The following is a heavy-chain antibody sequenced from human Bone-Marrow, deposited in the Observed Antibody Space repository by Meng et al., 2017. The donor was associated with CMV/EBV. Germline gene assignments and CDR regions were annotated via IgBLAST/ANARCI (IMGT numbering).Heavy chain of an antibody. CDR1: GFTFTTYS. Sequence: GGSLRLSCAASGFTFTTYSMNWVRQAPGKGLEWVSSISSSGDYMYYADSVKGRFTISRDNAKNSLYLQRSSLRAEDTAIYYCARGQLGTSNWYFDLWGRGTLVTVSS. V-gene: IGHV3-21*01. J-gene: IGHJ2*01. D-gene: IGHD7-27*01. CDR3: ARGQLGTSNWYFDL. CDR2: ISSSGDYM.